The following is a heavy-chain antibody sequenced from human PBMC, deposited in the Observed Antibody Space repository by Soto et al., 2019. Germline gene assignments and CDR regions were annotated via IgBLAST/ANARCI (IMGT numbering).Heavy chain of an antibody. J-gene: IGHJ6*02. CDR2: IIPIFGTA. CDR3: ARDLFRDSGSSGV. Sequence: ASVKVSCKASGGTFSSYAISWVRQAPGQGLEWMGGIIPIFGTANYAQKFQGRVTITADESTSTAYMELSSLRSEDTAVYYCARDLFRDSGSSGVWGQGTTVTVS. D-gene: IGHD1-26*01. V-gene: IGHV1-69*13. CDR1: GGTFSSYA.